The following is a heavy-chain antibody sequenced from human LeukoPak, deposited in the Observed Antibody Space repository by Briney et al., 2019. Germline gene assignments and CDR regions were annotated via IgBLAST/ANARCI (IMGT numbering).Heavy chain of an antibody. J-gene: IGHJ4*02. D-gene: IGHD3-10*01. V-gene: IGHV4-59*02. CDR1: GGSVSDYY. CDR3: ARGRAFGELFDY. Sequence: PSETLSLTCTISGGSVSDYYWSWIRQSPGKGLEWIGYIYHTGSTSYSPSPKSRVTISADTSQNQFSLKLSSVTAADTAVYYCARGRAFGELFDYWGQGTLVTVSS. CDR2: IYHTGST.